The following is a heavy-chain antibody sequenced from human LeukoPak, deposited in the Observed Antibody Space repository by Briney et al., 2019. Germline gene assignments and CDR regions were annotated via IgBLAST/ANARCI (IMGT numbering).Heavy chain of an antibody. CDR3: TTVYSDSGGFYLRYCHY. J-gene: IGHJ4*02. CDR1: GFTVSSNY. CDR2: IYSGGST. D-gene: IGHD3-22*01. Sequence: TGGSLRLSCAASGFTVSSNYMSWVRQAPGKGLEWVSVIYSGGSTYYADSVKGRFTISRDNSKNTLYLQLNSLRAEDTAVYYCTTVYSDSGGFYLRYCHYWGQG. V-gene: IGHV3-66*01.